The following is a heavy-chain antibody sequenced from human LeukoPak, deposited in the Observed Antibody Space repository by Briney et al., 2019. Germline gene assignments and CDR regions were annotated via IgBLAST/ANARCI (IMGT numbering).Heavy chain of an antibody. CDR1: GYTLTELS. V-gene: IGHV1-24*01. CDR3: ARGIMIVVVILCYFDY. J-gene: IGHJ4*02. CDR2: YAAEDGEA. Sequence: ASVKVSCKVSGYTLTELSMHWVRQAPGKGLEWMGVYAAEDGEAIHAQNFQGRVTMTEDTSQDSGYMELSSLRSEDTAVYYCARGIMIVVVILCYFDYWGQGTLVTVSS. D-gene: IGHD3-22*01.